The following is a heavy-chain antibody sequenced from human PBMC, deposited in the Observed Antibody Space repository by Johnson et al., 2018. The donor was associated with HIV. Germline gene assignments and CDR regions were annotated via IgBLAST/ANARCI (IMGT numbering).Heavy chain of an antibody. J-gene: IGHJ3*02. CDR1: GFKFDDYG. D-gene: IGHD5-18*01. Sequence: EQLVESGGGVVRPGGSLRLSCAASGFKFDDYGMSWVRQAPGKGLQWVSGINWNGGRTGYADSVKGRFTISRDNAKNSMYLQMNSLRAEDTALYYCAREVGIQLWSSDAFDIWGQGTMVTVSS. CDR2: INWNGGRT. V-gene: IGHV3-20*04. CDR3: AREVGIQLWSSDAFDI.